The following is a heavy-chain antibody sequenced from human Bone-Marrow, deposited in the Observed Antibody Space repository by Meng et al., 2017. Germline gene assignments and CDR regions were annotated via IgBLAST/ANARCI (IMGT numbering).Heavy chain of an antibody. CDR1: GFTFSSYG. CDR2: IWYDGSNK. J-gene: IGHJ4*02. Sequence: GESLKISCAASGFTFSSYGMHWVRQAPGKGLEWVAVIWYDGSNKYYADPVKGRFTISRDNSKNTLYLQMNSLRAEDTAVYYCARDSYGDYLTVGYYFDYWGQGTLVTVSS. V-gene: IGHV3-33*01. D-gene: IGHD4-17*01. CDR3: ARDSYGDYLTVGYYFDY.